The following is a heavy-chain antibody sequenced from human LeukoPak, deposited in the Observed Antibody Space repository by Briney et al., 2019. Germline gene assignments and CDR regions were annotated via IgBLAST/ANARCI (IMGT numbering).Heavy chain of an antibody. V-gene: IGHV3-43*01. CDR1: GFTFDDYT. J-gene: IGHJ4*02. CDR3: AKRTSGSSWYSSDS. CDR2: ISWDGGST. Sequence: GGSLRLSCAASGFTFDDYTMHWVRQAPGKGLEWVSLISWDGGSTYYADSVKGRFTISRDNSKTTLFLQMNSLRAEDTAVYYCAKRTSGSSWYSSDSWGQGTLVTVSS. D-gene: IGHD6-13*01.